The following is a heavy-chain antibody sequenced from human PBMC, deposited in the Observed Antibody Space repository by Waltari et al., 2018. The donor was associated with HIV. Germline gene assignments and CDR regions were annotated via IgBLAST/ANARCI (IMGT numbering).Heavy chain of an antibody. CDR3: AKELRSGYSYYYYGRDV. Sequence: QGQLVESGGGVVQPGGSLRLSCAASGFSFSISGMHWVRQAPGKGQGWGTLIRDDGNTKDYSDAVKGRFTISRDNSKNTLYLQMSSLRAEDTAVYYCAKELRSGYSYYYYGRDVWGQGTTVTISS. D-gene: IGHD2-15*01. CDR2: IRDDGNTK. CDR1: GFSFSISG. V-gene: IGHV3-30*02. J-gene: IGHJ6*02.